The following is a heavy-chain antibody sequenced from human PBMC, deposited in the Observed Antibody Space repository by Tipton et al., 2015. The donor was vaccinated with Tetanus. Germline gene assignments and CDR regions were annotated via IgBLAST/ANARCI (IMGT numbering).Heavy chain of an antibody. Sequence: TLSLTCAVSGSSISSGNWWSWVRQSPGKGLEWIGSIYESGDTYYIPSLKSRVTISVNTSKNQFSLNLNSMAAADTGVYYCARHQSGYFTPFDYWGQGNLVTVSS. D-gene: IGHD3-3*01. CDR2: IYESGDT. CDR1: GSSISSGNW. J-gene: IGHJ4*02. V-gene: IGHV4-4*02. CDR3: ARHQSGYFTPFDY.